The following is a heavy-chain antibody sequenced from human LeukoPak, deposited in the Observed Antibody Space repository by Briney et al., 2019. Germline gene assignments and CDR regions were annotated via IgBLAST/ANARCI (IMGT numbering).Heavy chain of an antibody. D-gene: IGHD3-10*01. CDR2: INTNTGSP. Sequence: ASVKVSCKASGYTFTSYAMNWVRQAPGQGLEWMGWINTNTGSPTYAQGFTGRFVFSLDTSVSTAYLQISSLKAEDTAVYYCAREGYYGSGSNPGYYYYYYMDVWGKGTTVTVSS. CDR3: AREGYYGSGSNPGYYYYYYMDV. V-gene: IGHV7-4-1*02. J-gene: IGHJ6*03. CDR1: GYTFTSYA.